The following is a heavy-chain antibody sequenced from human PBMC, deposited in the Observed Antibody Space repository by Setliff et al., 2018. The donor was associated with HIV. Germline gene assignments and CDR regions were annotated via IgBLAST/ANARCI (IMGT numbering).Heavy chain of an antibody. V-gene: IGHV4-4*09. CDR1: GVSISTYY. CDR2: IDSSGST. J-gene: IGHJ5*02. CDR3: ARLGLCSGSSCRLDP. D-gene: IGHD2-15*01. Sequence: PSETLSLTCTVSGVSISTYYWSWIRQRPGKGLEWIGYIDSSGSTNYNPSLESRVTISLDTSKNQFSLKLNSLTAADTAVYYCARLGLCSGSSCRLDPWGQGTLVTVSS.